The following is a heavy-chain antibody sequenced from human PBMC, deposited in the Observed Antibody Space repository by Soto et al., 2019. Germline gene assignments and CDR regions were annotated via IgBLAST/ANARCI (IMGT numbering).Heavy chain of an antibody. D-gene: IGHD3-16*01. CDR1: GCSISSYY. J-gene: IGHJ6*03. V-gene: IGHV4-59*01. Sequence: PSETLSLTCTVSGCSISSYYWSWIRQPPGKGLEWIGYIYYSGSTNYNPSLKSRVTISVDTSKNQFSLKLSSVTAADTAVYYCARLTTLTSDYYYYYMDVWGKGTTVTVSS. CDR2: IYYSGST. CDR3: ARLTTLTSDYYYYYMDV.